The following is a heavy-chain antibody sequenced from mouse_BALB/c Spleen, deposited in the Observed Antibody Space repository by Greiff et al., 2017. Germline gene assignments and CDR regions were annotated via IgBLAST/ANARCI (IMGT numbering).Heavy chain of an antibody. CDR2: IDPANGNT. CDR1: GFNIKDPY. V-gene: IGHV14-3*02. D-gene: IGHD1-1*01. Sequence: EVQLVESGAELVKPGASVKLSCTASGFNIKDPYMHWVKQRPEQGLEWIGRIDPANGNTKYDPKFQGKATITADTSSNTAYLQLSSLTSEDTAVYYCARSYYYGSSDAMDYWGQGTSVTVSA. CDR3: ARSYYYGSSDAMDY. J-gene: IGHJ4*01.